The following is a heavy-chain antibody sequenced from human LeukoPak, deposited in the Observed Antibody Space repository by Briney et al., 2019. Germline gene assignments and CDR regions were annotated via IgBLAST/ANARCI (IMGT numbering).Heavy chain of an antibody. CDR2: IYTSGST. D-gene: IGHD4-11*01. Sequence: SETLSLTCTVSGGSISSYYWSWIRQPAGKGLEWIGRIYTSGSTNYNPSLKSRVTMSVDTSKNQFSLKLSSVTAADTAVYYCARGGTDYSNRDAFDIWGQGTMVTVSS. CDR3: ARGGTDYSNRDAFDI. J-gene: IGHJ3*02. CDR1: GGSISSYY. V-gene: IGHV4-4*07.